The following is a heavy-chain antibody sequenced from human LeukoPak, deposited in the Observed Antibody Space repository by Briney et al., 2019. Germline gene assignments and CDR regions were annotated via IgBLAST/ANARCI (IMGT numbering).Heavy chain of an antibody. V-gene: IGHV4-30-2*03. D-gene: IGHD4-11*01. Sequence: SETLSLTCIVSGDSISSGRYYWSWIRQPPGKGLEWIGYMFHSGSTYHNPSLKSRVTISVDTSKNQFSLKLSSVTAADTAVYYCARQEGYTLTTTYYYYYMDVWGKGTTVTVSS. CDR1: GDSISSGRYY. CDR3: ARQEGYTLTTTYYYYYMDV. CDR2: MFHSGST. J-gene: IGHJ6*03.